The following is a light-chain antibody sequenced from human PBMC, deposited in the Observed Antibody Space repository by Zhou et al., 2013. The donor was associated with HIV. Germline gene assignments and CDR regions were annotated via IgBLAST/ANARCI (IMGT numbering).Light chain of an antibody. CDR1: QSISIW. CDR3: QQYYSYSYT. CDR2: KSS. J-gene: IGKJ2*01. V-gene: IGKV1-5*03. Sequence: DIQMTQSPSTLSASVGDRVTITCRASQSISIWLAWYQQKPGKAPKLLIYKSSTLESGVPSRFSGSGSGTEFTLSISSLQPEDFATYYCQQYYSYSYTFGQGTKVEIK.